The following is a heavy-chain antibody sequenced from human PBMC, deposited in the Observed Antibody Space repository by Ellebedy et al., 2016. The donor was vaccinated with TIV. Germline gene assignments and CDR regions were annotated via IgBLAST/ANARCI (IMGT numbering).Heavy chain of an antibody. CDR1: GFSFRSYW. Sequence: GESLKISCAASGFSFRSYWMTWIRQAPGKGLEWVANIYQDGSWQYSVDSVKGRFTISRDNANNILFLQMNSLRVEDTGVYYCARRGAYGDYAVQVNGWFDPWGQGTPVTVAP. CDR2: IYQDGSWQ. J-gene: IGHJ5*02. CDR3: ARRGAYGDYAVQVNGWFDP. D-gene: IGHD4-17*01. V-gene: IGHV3-7*01.